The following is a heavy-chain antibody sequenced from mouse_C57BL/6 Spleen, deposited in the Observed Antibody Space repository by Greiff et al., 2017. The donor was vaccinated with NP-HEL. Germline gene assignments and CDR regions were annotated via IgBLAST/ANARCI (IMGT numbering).Heavy chain of an antibody. V-gene: IGHV3-6*01. D-gene: IGHD2-4*01. CDR3: ANLYYDYEDAMDY. Sequence: EVQLQQSGPGLVKPSQSLSLTCSVTGYSITSGYYWNWIRQFPGNKLEWMGYISYDGSNNYNPSLKNRISITRDTSKNQFFLKLNSVTTEDTATYYCANLYYDYEDAMDYWGQGTSVTVSS. CDR2: ISYDGSN. J-gene: IGHJ4*01. CDR1: GYSITSGYY.